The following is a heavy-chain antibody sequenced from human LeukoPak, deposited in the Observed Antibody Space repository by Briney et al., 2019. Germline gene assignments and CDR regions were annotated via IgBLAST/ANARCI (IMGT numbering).Heavy chain of an antibody. J-gene: IGHJ4*02. D-gene: IGHD6-13*01. CDR3: ARGTSAGGPISPFDF. CDR2: IWYDGSNK. CDR1: GFTFSSYA. Sequence: GRSLRLSCAASGFTFSSYAMNWVRQAPGKGLEWVAVIWYDGSNKYYADSVKGRFSISRDNAKNTVYLQMNSLRAEDTGIYYCARGTSAGGPISPFDFWGQGTVATVSS. V-gene: IGHV3-33*08.